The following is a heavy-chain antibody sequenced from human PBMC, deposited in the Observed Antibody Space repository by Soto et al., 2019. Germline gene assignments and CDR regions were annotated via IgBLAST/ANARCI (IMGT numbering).Heavy chain of an antibody. J-gene: IGHJ4*02. V-gene: IGHV4-30-2*01. CDR2: IYHSGT. D-gene: IGHD6-19*01. CDR1: GGSISSGGYS. Sequence: QLQLQESGSGLVKPSQTLSLTCAVSGGSISSGGYSWSWIRQPPGKGLEWIGYIYHSGTYYNPSLKSRVTISVDRSKNQFSLKLSSVTAADTAVYYCARAGGLGAVAVDYWGQETLVTVSS. CDR3: ARAGGLGAVAVDY.